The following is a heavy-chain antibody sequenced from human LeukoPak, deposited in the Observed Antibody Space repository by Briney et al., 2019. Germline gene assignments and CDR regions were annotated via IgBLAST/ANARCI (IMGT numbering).Heavy chain of an antibody. CDR1: GYTFTSYY. CDR2: INPNSGGT. V-gene: IGHV1-2*06. Sequence: GASVKVSCKASGYTFTSYYMHWVRQAPGQGLEWMGRINPNSGGTNYAQKFQGRVTMTRDTSISTAYMELSRLRSDDTAVYCCARVGDGYNFDYWGQGTLVTVSS. J-gene: IGHJ4*02. D-gene: IGHD5-24*01. CDR3: ARVGDGYNFDY.